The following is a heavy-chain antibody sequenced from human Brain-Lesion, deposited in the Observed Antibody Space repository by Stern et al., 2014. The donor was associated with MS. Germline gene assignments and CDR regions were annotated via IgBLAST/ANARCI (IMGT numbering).Heavy chain of an antibody. CDR2: IYHRGGT. CDR3: ARELPDLNAFDI. J-gene: IGHJ3*02. V-gene: IGHV4-4*02. Sequence: QLQLQESGPGLVKPSGTLSLTCAVSGGSISSSNWWSWVRQSPGKGLEWIWEIYHRGGTKYSPSFESRVIISVDKSKNQFSLKLSYVTAADTAVYYCARELPDLNAFDIWGQGTMVTVSS. D-gene: IGHD1-14*01. CDR1: GGSISSSNW.